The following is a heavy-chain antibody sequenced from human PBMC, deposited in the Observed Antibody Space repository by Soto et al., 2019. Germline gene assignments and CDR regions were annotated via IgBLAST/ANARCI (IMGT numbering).Heavy chain of an antibody. J-gene: IGHJ5*02. Sequence: PSETLSLTCTVSGGSISSGGYYWSWIRQHPXKGLEWIGYIYYSGSTYYNPSLKSRVTISVDTSKNQFSLKLSSVTAADTAVYYCAANPLGYCSGGSCYSFGRFDPWGQGTLVTVSS. CDR1: GGSISSGGYY. V-gene: IGHV4-31*03. D-gene: IGHD2-15*01. CDR3: AANPLGYCSGGSCYSFGRFDP. CDR2: IYYSGST.